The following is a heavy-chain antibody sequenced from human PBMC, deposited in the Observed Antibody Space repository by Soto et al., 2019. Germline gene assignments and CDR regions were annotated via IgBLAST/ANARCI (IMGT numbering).Heavy chain of an antibody. Sequence: QVQLVESGGGVVQPGRSLRLSCAASGFTFSNYGMHWVRQAPGKGLEWVALIWHDGSKKYYVDSVKGRFTISRDSSKNTLYLQMDSLRAEDTALYYCTRDERSWYFDLWGRGTLVTVSS. V-gene: IGHV3-33*01. D-gene: IGHD1-1*01. CDR2: IWHDGSKK. CDR3: TRDERSWYFDL. J-gene: IGHJ2*01. CDR1: GFTFSNYG.